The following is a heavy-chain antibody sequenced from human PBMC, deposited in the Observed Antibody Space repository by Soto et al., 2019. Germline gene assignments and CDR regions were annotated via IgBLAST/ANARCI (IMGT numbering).Heavy chain of an antibody. Sequence: QVQLVQSGAEVKKPGASVKVSCKASGYTFTSYGIIWVRQAPGQGREWMGWNSAYNGNTNYAQKLQGRVTITTDTAASTAYMELRSLRSDDTAVYYCAREEAAAWTLDYWGQGTLVTVSS. CDR3: AREEAAAWTLDY. CDR2: NSAYNGNT. D-gene: IGHD6-13*01. CDR1: GYTFTSYG. V-gene: IGHV1-18*01. J-gene: IGHJ4*02.